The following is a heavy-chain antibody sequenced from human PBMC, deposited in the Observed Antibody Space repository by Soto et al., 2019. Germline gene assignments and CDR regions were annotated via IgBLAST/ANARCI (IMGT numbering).Heavy chain of an antibody. D-gene: IGHD2-15*01. CDR1: GYTFTSYG. J-gene: IGHJ3*02. V-gene: IGHV1-46*03. CDR2: INPSGGST. CDR3: ARVVVVADDAFDI. Sequence: ASVKVSCKASGYTFTSYGISWVRQAPGQGLEWMGIINPSGGSTSYAQKFQGRVTMTRDTSTSTVYMERSSLRSEDTAVYYCARVVVVADDAFDIWGQGTMVTVSS.